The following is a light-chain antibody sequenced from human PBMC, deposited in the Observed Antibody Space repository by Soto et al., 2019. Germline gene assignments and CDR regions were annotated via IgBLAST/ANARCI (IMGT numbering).Light chain of an antibody. V-gene: IGLV2-14*01. CDR2: EVR. J-gene: IGLJ3*02. CDR3: SSYTSSGTWV. Sequence: QSVLTQPASVSGSPGQSITISCSGTISDVGGNNYVSWYQHHPGKAPKVIIYEVRKWPSGVSNRFSGSKSGNTASLTISGLQAEDEADYYCSSYTSSGTWVFGGGTKLTVL. CDR1: ISDVGGNNY.